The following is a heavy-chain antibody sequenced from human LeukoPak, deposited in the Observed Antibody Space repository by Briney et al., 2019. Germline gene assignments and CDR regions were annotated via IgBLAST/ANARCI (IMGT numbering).Heavy chain of an antibody. J-gene: IGHJ4*02. CDR3: ARHSFATPFDH. Sequence: TPSETLSLTCAVSGASISSFYWSWIRQPPGKGLEWIGYVFYTGDTNYNPSLKSRVTVSLDTFKSQVSLSLTSVTAADTAVYYCARHSFATPFDHWGRGTLVTVSS. CDR2: VFYTGDT. CDR1: GASISSFY. V-gene: IGHV4-59*08.